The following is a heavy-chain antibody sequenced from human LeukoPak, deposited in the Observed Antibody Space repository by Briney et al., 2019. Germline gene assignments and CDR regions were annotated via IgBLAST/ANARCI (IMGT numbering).Heavy chain of an antibody. CDR2: IYYSGST. Sequence: PSETLSLTCTVSGGSISSYYWSWIRQPPGKGLEWIGYIYYSGSTNYNPSLKSRVTISVDTSKNQFSLKLSSVTAADTAVYYCARIIVGATTRFDYWGQGTLATVSS. CDR3: ARIIVGATTRFDY. V-gene: IGHV4-59*01. D-gene: IGHD1-26*01. J-gene: IGHJ4*02. CDR1: GGSISSYY.